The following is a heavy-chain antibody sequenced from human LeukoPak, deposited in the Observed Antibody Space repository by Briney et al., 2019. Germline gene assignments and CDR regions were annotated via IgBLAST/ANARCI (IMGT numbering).Heavy chain of an antibody. J-gene: IGHJ4*02. CDR3: ARLGARQMLEY. Sequence: GGSLRLSCAASGFTLSSYWMSWVRKAPGKGLEWVANIKQDGSEKYYVDSVKGRFTISRDNAKNSLYLQMNSLRAEDTAVYYCARLGARQMLEYWGQGTLVTVSS. D-gene: IGHD4-17*01. V-gene: IGHV3-7*01. CDR2: IKQDGSEK. CDR1: GFTLSSYW.